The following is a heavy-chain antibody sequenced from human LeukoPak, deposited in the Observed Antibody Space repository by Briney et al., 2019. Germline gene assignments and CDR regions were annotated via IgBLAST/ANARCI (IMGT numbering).Heavy chain of an antibody. J-gene: IGHJ4*02. V-gene: IGHV3-9*03. CDR2: ISWNGGSI. Sequence: GRSLRLSCAASGFAFDDYAMHWVRQAPGKGLEWVSGISWNGGSIVYADSVKGRFTISRDNAKNSLYLQMNSLRAEDMALYYCAKGLRGYSYGYDYWGQGTLVTVSS. CDR1: GFAFDDYA. D-gene: IGHD5-18*01. CDR3: AKGLRGYSYGYDY.